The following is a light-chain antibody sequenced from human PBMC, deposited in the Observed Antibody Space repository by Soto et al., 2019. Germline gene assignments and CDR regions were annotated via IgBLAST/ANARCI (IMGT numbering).Light chain of an antibody. Sequence: QPALAQPASVSVSPGDAITISCTGTSTDVGSHKLVSWYQQYPGNAPKLIIFEAYKRPSGVSNRFSGSKSGSTASLTISGLQAEEEADYYCCSNAVGSTYVFGTGTKVTVL. J-gene: IGLJ1*01. CDR2: EAY. CDR1: STDVGSHKL. CDR3: CSNAVGSTYV. V-gene: IGLV2-23*01.